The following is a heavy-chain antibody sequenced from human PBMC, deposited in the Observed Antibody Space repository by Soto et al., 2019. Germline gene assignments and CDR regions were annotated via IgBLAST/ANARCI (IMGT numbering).Heavy chain of an antibody. Sequence: VPEESIDRAYWSWVRQPAGKGLEWIGRIDTSGNTNYNPSLKSRVTMSVDTSKKQFSLKLTSVTAADAVVYYCARYSNNWFQTEGMDVWGQGTTVT. J-gene: IGHJ6*02. V-gene: IGHV4-4*07. CDR3: ARYSNNWFQTEGMDV. D-gene: IGHD6-13*01. CDR2: IDTSGNT. CDR1: EESIDRAY.